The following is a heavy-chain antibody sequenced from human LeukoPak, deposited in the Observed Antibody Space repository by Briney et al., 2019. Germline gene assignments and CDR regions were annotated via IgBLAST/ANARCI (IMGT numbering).Heavy chain of an antibody. CDR2: IIPIFGTA. Sequence: GASVKVSCKASGGTFSSYAISWVRQAPGQGLEWMGGIIPIFGTANYAQKFQGRVTITADESTSTAYMELSSLRSEDMAVYYCAREGGTDYYDSSGHFDYWGQGTLVTVSS. J-gene: IGHJ4*02. CDR1: GGTFSSYA. V-gene: IGHV1-69*13. D-gene: IGHD3-22*01. CDR3: AREGGTDYYDSSGHFDY.